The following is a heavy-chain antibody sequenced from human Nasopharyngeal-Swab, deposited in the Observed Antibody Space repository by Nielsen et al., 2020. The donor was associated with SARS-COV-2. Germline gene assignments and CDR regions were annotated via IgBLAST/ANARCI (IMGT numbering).Heavy chain of an antibody. CDR2: IYYSGST. Sequence: ESLKISRTVSGGSISSYYWSWIRQPPGKGLEWIGYIYYSGSTNYNPSLKSRVTISVDTSKNQFSLKLSSVTAADTAVYYCARNPFEFDAFDIWGQGTMVTVSS. D-gene: IGHD3-16*01. V-gene: IGHV4-59*01. CDR1: GGSISSYY. CDR3: ARNPFEFDAFDI. J-gene: IGHJ3*02.